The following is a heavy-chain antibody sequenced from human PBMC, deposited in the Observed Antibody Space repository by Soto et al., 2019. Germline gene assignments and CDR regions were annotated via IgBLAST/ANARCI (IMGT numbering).Heavy chain of an antibody. D-gene: IGHD3-3*01. J-gene: IGHJ6*02. Sequence: GESLKISCKGSGYSFSSYWIGWARQMPGKGLEWVGIIYPGDSNTRYSPSLQGQVTISVDKSISTAYLQWSSLKATDTAMYYCARHAYDFWSGHPNPRYYYGMDVWGQGTTVTVSS. CDR1: GYSFSSYW. CDR3: ARHAYDFWSGHPNPRYYYGMDV. V-gene: IGHV5-51*01. CDR2: IYPGDSNT.